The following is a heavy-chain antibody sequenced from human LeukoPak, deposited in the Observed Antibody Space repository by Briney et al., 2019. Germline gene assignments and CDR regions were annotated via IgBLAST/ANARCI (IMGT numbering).Heavy chain of an antibody. CDR2: INHSGST. CDR3: ARGPDVDTAMVRSWFDP. J-gene: IGHJ5*02. V-gene: IGHV4-34*01. Sequence: PSETLSLTCAVYGGSFSGYYWSWIRQPPGKGLEWIGEINHSGSTNYNPSRKSRVTISVDTSKNQFSLKLSSVTAADTAVYYCARGPDVDTAMVRSWFDPWGQGTLVTVSS. CDR1: GGSFSGYY. D-gene: IGHD5-18*01.